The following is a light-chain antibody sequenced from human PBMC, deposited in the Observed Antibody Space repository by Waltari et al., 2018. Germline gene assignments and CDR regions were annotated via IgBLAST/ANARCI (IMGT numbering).Light chain of an antibody. CDR1: SSNIGNND. CDR2: DNY. Sequence: QSVLTQPPSVSAAPGQKVTISCSGRSSNIGNNDVSWYRQLPGTVPKLLITDNYKRPSGIPDRFSASKSGTSATLGITGLQTGDEADYYCATWDSSLRAVVFGGGTKLTVL. V-gene: IGLV1-51*01. J-gene: IGLJ2*01. CDR3: ATWDSSLRAVV.